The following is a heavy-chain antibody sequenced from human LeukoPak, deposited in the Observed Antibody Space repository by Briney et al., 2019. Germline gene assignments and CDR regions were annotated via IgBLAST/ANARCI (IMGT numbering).Heavy chain of an antibody. CDR3: ARKAGYCSSTSCSHYWYFEL. Sequence: PSETLSLTCAVYGGSFSGYYWSWIRQPPGKGLEWIGEINHSGSTNYNPSLKSRVTISVDTSKNQFSLKLSSVTAADTAVYYCARKAGYCSSTSCSHYWYFELWGRGTLVTVSS. V-gene: IGHV4-34*01. D-gene: IGHD2-2*01. J-gene: IGHJ2*01. CDR2: INHSGST. CDR1: GGSFSGYY.